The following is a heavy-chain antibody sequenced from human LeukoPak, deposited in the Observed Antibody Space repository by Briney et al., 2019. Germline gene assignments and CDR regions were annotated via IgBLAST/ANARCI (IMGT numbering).Heavy chain of an antibody. CDR2: IYYSGST. D-gene: IGHD5-18*01. J-gene: IGHJ4*02. CDR1: GGSISSYY. V-gene: IGHV4-59*01. Sequence: PSETLSLTCTVSGGSISSYYWSWIRQPPGKGLEWIGYIYYSGSTNYNPSLKSRVTISVDTSKNQFSLKLSSVTAADTAVYYCARGRYSHGSDYWGQGTLVTVSS. CDR3: ARGRYSHGSDY.